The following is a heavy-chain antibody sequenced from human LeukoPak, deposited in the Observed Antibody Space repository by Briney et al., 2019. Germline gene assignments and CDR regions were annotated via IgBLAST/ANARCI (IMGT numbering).Heavy chain of an antibody. CDR1: GFTFSSYS. CDR3: AREWDSGSYYLGYFDY. J-gene: IGHJ4*02. V-gene: IGHV3-21*01. CDR2: ISSSSYI. Sequence: GGCLRLSCAASGFTFSSYSMNWVRQAPGKGLEWVSSISSSSYIYYADSVKGRFTISRDNAKNSLYLQMNSLRAEDTAVYYCAREWDSGSYYLGYFDYWGQGTLVTVSS. D-gene: IGHD1-26*01.